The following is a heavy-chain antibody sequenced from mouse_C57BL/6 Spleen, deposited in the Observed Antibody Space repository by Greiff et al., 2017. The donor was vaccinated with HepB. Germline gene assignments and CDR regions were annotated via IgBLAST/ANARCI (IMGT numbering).Heavy chain of an antibody. Sequence: EVQLVESGEGLVKPGGSLKLSCAASGFTFSSYAMSWVRQTPEKRLEWVAYISSGGDYIYYADTVKGRFTISRDNARNTLYLQMSSLKSEDTAMYYCTRGGYDGPFMDYWGQGTSVTVSS. CDR3: TRGGYDGPFMDY. V-gene: IGHV5-9-1*02. J-gene: IGHJ4*01. CDR1: GFTFSSYA. D-gene: IGHD2-3*01. CDR2: ISSGGDYI.